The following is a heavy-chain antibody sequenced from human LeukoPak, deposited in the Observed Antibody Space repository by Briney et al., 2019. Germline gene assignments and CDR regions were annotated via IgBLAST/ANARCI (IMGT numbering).Heavy chain of an antibody. D-gene: IGHD1-1*01. CDR1: GYTFTSYD. CDR2: MNPNSGNT. V-gene: IGHV1-8*03. CDR3: ARGPRGGRSYYYYMDV. J-gene: IGHJ6*03. Sequence: ASVKVSCKASGYTFTSYDINWVRQATGQGLEWMGWMNPNSGNTGYAQKFQGRVTITRNTSISTAYMELSSLRSEDTAVYYCARGPRGGRSYYYYMDVWGKGTTVTVSS.